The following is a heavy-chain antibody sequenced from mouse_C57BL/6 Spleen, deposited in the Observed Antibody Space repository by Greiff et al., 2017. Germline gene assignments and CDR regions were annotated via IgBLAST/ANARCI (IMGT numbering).Heavy chain of an antibody. CDR3: ARGELGWNAMDY. CDR2: ISDGGSYT. V-gene: IGHV5-4*03. CDR1: GFTFSSYA. D-gene: IGHD4-1*01. J-gene: IGHJ4*01. Sequence: EVKLQESGGGLVKPGGSLKLSCAASGFTFSSYAMSWVRQTPEKRLEWVATISDGGSYTYYPDNVKGRFTISRDNAKNNLYLQMSHLKSEDTAMYYCARGELGWNAMDYWGQGTSVTVSS.